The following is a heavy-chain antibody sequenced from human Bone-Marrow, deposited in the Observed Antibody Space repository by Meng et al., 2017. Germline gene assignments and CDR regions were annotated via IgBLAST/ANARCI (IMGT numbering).Heavy chain of an antibody. CDR1: GFTFSSYA. J-gene: IGHJ4*02. D-gene: IGHD6-6*01. Sequence: GESLKISCAASGFTFSSYAMSWVRQAPGKGLEWVSAISGSGGSTYYADSVKGRFTISRDNSKNTLYLQMNSLRAEDTAVYYCAKLGSIAAPLFDYWGQGTLVTVSS. CDR3: AKLGSIAAPLFDY. V-gene: IGHV3-23*01. CDR2: ISGSGGST.